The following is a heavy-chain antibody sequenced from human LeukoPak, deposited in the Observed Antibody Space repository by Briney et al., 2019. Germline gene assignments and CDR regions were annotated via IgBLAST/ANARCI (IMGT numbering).Heavy chain of an antibody. CDR1: GFTFSSYG. CDR3: AKGPSYADY. J-gene: IGHJ4*02. Sequence: GRSLRLSCAASGFTFSSYGMHWVRQAPGKGLEWVAVISYDGSNKYYADSVKGRFTISRDNSKNTLYLQMNSLRAEDTAVYYCAKGPSYADYWGQGTLVTVSS. V-gene: IGHV3-30*18. CDR2: ISYDGSNK. D-gene: IGHD3-16*01.